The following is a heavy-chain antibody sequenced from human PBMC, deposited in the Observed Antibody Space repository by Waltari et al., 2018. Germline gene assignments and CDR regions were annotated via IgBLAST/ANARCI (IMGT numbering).Heavy chain of an antibody. J-gene: IGHJ6*02. Sequence: QVQLVQSGAEVKKPGSSVTVSCKASGGTFSSYAISWVRQAPGQGLEWMGGIIPMYGKANYEQKIQGRFTITADESTSTDYMELSSLRSEDTGVYYCARGRHESLELVGYYYYGMDVWGQGTTVTVSS. V-gene: IGHV1-69*12. CDR2: IIPMYGKA. CDR1: GGTFSSYA. D-gene: IGHD3-3*01. CDR3: ARGRHESLELVGYYYYGMDV.